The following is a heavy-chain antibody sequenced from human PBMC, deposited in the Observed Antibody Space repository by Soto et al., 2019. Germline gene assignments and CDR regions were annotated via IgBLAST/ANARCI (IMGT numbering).Heavy chain of an antibody. D-gene: IGHD5-12*01. CDR1: GYTFTSYD. J-gene: IGHJ6*02. CDR3: ARLTSWRYYYGMDV. V-gene: IGHV1-8*01. CDR2: MNPNSGNT. Sequence: ASVKVSCKASGYTFTSYDINWVRQATGQGLGWMGWMNPNSGNTGYAQKFQGRVTMTRNTSISTAYMELSSLRSEDTAVYYCARLTSWRYYYGMDVWGQGTTVTVSS.